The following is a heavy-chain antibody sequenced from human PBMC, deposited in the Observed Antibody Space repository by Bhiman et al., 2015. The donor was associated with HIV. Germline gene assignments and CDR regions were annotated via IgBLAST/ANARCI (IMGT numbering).Heavy chain of an antibody. Sequence: EVQLVESGGGVVQPGGSLRLSCAASGFTFSNYEMIWVRQAPGKGLEWISFISSSGTTINYADSVKGRFTMSRDNAKNSLYLQMNSLRAEDTAVYYCARDRTAGYSNSKKAFDIWGQGTMVTVSS. CDR2: ISSSGTTI. V-gene: IGHV3-48*03. D-gene: IGHD6-13*01. CDR3: ARDRTAGYSNSKKAFDI. J-gene: IGHJ3*02. CDR1: GFTFSNYE.